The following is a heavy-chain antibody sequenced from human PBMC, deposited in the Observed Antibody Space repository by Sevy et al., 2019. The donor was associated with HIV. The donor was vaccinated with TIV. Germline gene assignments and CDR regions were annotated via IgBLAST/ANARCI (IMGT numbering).Heavy chain of an antibody. Sequence: ASVKVSCKASGGTFSSYAISWVRQAPGQGLEWMGGIIPIFGTANYAQKFQGRVTVTADESTSTAYMELSSLRSEDTAVYYCARGDAGADGYWGQGTLVTVSS. J-gene: IGHJ4*02. CDR2: IIPIFGTA. CDR1: GGTFSSYA. CDR3: ARGDAGADGY. V-gene: IGHV1-69*13.